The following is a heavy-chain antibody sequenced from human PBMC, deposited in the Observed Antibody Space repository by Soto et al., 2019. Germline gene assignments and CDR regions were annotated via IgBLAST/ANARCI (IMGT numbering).Heavy chain of an antibody. D-gene: IGHD3-9*01. CDR1: GGTFSSNA. CDR2: IIPIYPSP. CDR3: AVTVTGSRSPLAH. V-gene: IGHV1-69*06. J-gene: IGHJ4*02. Sequence: QVQLVQSGAEVKKPGSSVKVSCKASGGTFSSNAISWVRQAPGQGLEWMGGIIPIYPSPNYAQNFQGRVTVTADKATSTAYLELSRLKFADSAIYYCAVTVTGSRSPLAHWGRGTLVIVSS.